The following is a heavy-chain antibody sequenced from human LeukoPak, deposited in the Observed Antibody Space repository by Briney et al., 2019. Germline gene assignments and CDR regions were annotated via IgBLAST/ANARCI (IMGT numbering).Heavy chain of an antibody. CDR2: IYSTGST. CDR1: GGTISRYY. V-gene: IGHV4-59*08. Sequence: SETLSLTCTVSGGTISRYYWSWTRQSPGKGLEWIGYIYSTGSTNSSPSLKSRVTISVDTSKNQFSLILRSVTAADTAMYYCARHESAVGPLFHWGQGVLVTVSS. J-gene: IGHJ4*02. D-gene: IGHD1-26*01. CDR3: ARHESAVGPLFH.